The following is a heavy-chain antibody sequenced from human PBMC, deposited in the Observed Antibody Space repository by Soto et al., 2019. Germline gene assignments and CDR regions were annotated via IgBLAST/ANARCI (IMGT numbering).Heavy chain of an antibody. V-gene: IGHV3-23*01. CDR1: GFTFSNYV. CDR2: ISGSGDNT. J-gene: IGHJ4*02. Sequence: EVHLLDSGGGLVQPGGSLRLSCAASGFTFSNYVMSWVRQAPGKGLEWVSSISGSGDNTYYADSVKGRFTISRDNSKNTLFLQMNSLRAEDTAVYYSATPPLVLALGFDYWGQGTLVTVSS. CDR3: ATPPLVLALGFDY.